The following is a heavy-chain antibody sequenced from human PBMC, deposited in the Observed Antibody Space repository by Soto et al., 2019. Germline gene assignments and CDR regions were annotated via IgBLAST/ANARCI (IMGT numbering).Heavy chain of an antibody. V-gene: IGHV1-18*01. CDR3: GRWALLRAFDY. J-gene: IGHJ4*02. CDR1: GYTFTSCG. D-gene: IGHD1-26*01. Sequence: AAVKVSCKASGYTFTSCGSSWGRQAPGQGVEGMGWISAYNGNTNYAQKLQGRVTMTTDTSTSTADMELRSLRSDDTAAYYCGRWALLRAFDYSGQGTLVTVYS. CDR2: ISAYNGNT.